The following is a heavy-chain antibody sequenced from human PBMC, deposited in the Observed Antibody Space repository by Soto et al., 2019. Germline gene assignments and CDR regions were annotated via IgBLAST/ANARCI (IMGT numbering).Heavy chain of an antibody. D-gene: IGHD6-19*01. Sequence: QVQLVQSGAEVKKPGASVKVSCKVSGYTLTELSMHWVRQAPGKGLEWMGGFDPEDGETIYAQKFKGRVTMTEGTSTDPGYMALSSPRSEDTAVYYCATDQSMASSGWPGGLDYWGQGTLVTVSS. V-gene: IGHV1-24*01. CDR2: FDPEDGET. CDR3: ATDQSMASSGWPGGLDY. CDR1: GYTLTELS. J-gene: IGHJ4*02.